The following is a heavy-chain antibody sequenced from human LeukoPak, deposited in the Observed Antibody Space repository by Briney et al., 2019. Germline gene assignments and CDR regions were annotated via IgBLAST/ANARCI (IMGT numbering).Heavy chain of an antibody. D-gene: IGHD3-22*01. Sequence: PSETLSLTCTVSGGSISSYSWSWIRQPPGKGLEWIGYIYHSGSTYYNPSLKSRVTISVDRSKNQFSLKLSSVTAADTAVYYCARDGYYYDSSGYYYVDAFDIWGQGTMVTVSS. V-gene: IGHV4-30-2*01. CDR1: GGSISSYS. J-gene: IGHJ3*02. CDR3: ARDGYYYDSSGYYYVDAFDI. CDR2: IYHSGST.